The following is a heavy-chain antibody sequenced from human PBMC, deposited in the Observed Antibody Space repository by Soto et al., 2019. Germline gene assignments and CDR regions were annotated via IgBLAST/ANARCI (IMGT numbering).Heavy chain of an antibody. V-gene: IGHV1-18*04. CDR3: AGGSSSPGYYYYGMDV. CDR1: GYTFTSYG. D-gene: IGHD6-13*01. J-gene: IGHJ6*02. Sequence: ASVKVSCKASGYTFTSYGISWVRQAPGQGLEWMGWISAYNGNTNYAQKLQGRVTMTTDTSTSTAYMELRSLRSDDTAVYYCAGGSSSPGYYYYGMDVWGQGTTVTVSS. CDR2: ISAYNGNT.